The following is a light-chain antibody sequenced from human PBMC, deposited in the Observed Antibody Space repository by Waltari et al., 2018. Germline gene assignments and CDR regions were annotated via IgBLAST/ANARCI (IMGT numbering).Light chain of an antibody. CDR1: RRDVGSYNL. Sequence: QSALTQPASVSGSPGMSITISCNGTRRDVGSYNLVSWYQHHPPKAPKLMMYEVSKRPSGVSNRFSGSKSGDTASLTISGLQPEDEADYYCCSYAGANTYVFGSGTKVTVL. V-gene: IGLV2-23*02. CDR2: EVS. J-gene: IGLJ1*01. CDR3: CSYAGANTYV.